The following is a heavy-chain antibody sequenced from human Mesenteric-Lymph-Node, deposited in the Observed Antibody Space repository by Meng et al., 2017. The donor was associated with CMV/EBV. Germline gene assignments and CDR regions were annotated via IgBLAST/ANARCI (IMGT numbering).Heavy chain of an antibody. Sequence: ASVKVSCKASGYTFTSYGISWVRQAPGQGLEWMGWISAYNGNTNYAQKLKGRVTMTTDTSTSTAYMELRSLRSDDTAVYYCARGGWVGATSHYYYYGMDVWGQGTTVTVSS. CDR3: ARGGWVGATSHYYYYGMDV. V-gene: IGHV1-18*01. J-gene: IGHJ6*02. D-gene: IGHD1-26*01. CDR1: GYTFTSYG. CDR2: ISAYNGNT.